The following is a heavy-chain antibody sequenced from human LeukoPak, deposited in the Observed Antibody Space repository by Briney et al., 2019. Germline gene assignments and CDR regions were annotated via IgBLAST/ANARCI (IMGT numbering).Heavy chain of an antibody. CDR3: ARAVAAGITTINYYYYMDV. CDR1: GFTFSSYW. CDR2: ISYDGSNK. D-gene: IGHD6-13*01. J-gene: IGHJ6*03. V-gene: IGHV3-30-3*01. Sequence: GGSLRLSCAASGFTFSSYWMSWVRQAPGKGLEWVAVISYDGSNKYYADSVKGRFTISRDNSKNTLYLQMNSLRAEDTAVYYCARAVAAGITTINYYYYMDVWGKGTTVTVSS.